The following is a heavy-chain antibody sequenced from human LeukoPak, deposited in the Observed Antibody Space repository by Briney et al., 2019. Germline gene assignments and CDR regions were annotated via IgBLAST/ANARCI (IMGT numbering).Heavy chain of an antibody. CDR1: GFTFSSYY. D-gene: IGHD6-13*01. J-gene: IGHJ4*02. CDR2: IKQDGSER. V-gene: IGHV3-7*03. CDR3: ARVGSSSWYMDH. Sequence: GGSLRLSCAASGFTFSSYYMSWVRQAPGKGLEWVADIKQDGSERYYVGSVKGRFTISRDNAKNSLYLQMNSLRAEDTAAYYCARVGSSSWYMDHWGQGTLVTVSS.